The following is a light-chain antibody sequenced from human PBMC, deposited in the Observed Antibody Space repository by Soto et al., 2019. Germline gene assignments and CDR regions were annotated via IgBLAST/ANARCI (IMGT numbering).Light chain of an antibody. J-gene: IGKJ1*01. V-gene: IGKV3-20*01. CDR1: QSVGNN. CDR3: QQYGSSAWT. CDR2: GAS. Sequence: IVLTQSPGTLSLSPGERATLSWRTSQSVGNNLAWYQQKPGQAPRLLIYGASSRATGIPDRFSGSGSGTDFTLTISRLEPEDFAVYYCQQYGSSAWTFGQGTKVDIK.